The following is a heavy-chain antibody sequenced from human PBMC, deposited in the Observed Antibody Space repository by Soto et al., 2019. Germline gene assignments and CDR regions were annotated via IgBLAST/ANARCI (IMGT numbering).Heavy chain of an antibody. V-gene: IGHV1-18*01. CDR1: RYIFTNYG. CDR3: ARALTGYGMAV. Sequence: QVQLVQSGVEVREPGASVKVSCKAVRYIFTNYGVSWVRQAPGQGLEWMGWITTYNGNTEYAQKFQGRVTMTPDASTSTAYMELGSLRSDDTAIYYCARALTGYGMAVWGQGTTVTVSS. J-gene: IGHJ6*02. CDR2: ITTYNGNT.